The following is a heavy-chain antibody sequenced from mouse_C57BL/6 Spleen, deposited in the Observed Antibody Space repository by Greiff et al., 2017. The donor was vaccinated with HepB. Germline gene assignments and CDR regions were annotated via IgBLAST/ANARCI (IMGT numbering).Heavy chain of an antibody. CDR1: GYTFTDYN. CDR3: ARVPVYYRYFDV. CDR2: INPNNGGT. Sequence: EVKLMASGPELVKPGASVKIPCKASGYTFTDYNMDWVKQSHGKSLEWIGDINPNNGGTIYNPKFKGKATLTVDKSSSTAYMELRSLTSEDTAVYYCARVPVYYRYFDVWGTGTTVTVSS. V-gene: IGHV1-18*01. J-gene: IGHJ1*03. D-gene: IGHD2-1*01.